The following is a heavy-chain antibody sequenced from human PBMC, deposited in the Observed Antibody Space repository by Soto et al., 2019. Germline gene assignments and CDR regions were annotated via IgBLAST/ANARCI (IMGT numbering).Heavy chain of an antibody. CDR2: INPATGAA. V-gene: IGHV1-2*02. CDR1: GYPVTAYY. D-gene: IGHD3-3*01. J-gene: IGHJ3*02. CDR3: ARGGGVGVAGSAAFDM. Sequence: QLHLVQSGAVVKKPGASVTVSCSASGYPVTAYYMHWVRQAPGRGLEWMGGINPATGAAKYTQTFPGRVTMTRDTSTITVFMELSGLTSADTAVCYWARGGGVGVAGSAAFDMWGQGILVTVSS.